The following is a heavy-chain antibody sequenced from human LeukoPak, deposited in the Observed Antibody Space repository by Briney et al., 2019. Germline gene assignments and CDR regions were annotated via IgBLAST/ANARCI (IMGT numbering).Heavy chain of an antibody. D-gene: IGHD3-22*01. CDR1: GYTFTNYG. CDR2: ISAYNGNT. CDR3: ARDQYYYDSSGYYRRGKIDY. Sequence: ASVKVSCKASGYTFTNYGLNWVRQAPGQGLEWMGWISAYNGNTNYAQKLQGRVTMTTDTSTSTAYMELRSLRSDDTAVYYCARDQYYYDSSGYYRRGKIDYWGQGTLVTVSS. J-gene: IGHJ4*02. V-gene: IGHV1-18*01.